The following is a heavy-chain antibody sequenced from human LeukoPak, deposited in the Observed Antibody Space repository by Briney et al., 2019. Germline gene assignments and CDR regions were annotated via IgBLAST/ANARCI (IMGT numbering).Heavy chain of an antibody. Sequence: SETLSLTCTVSGGSISSSSYYWGWLRQPPGKGLEWIGSIYYSGSTYYNPSLKSRVTISVDTSKNQFSLKLSSVTAADTAVYYCARDWDAWELSALFDYWGQGTLVTVSS. J-gene: IGHJ4*02. CDR2: IYYSGST. V-gene: IGHV4-39*07. CDR3: ARDWDAWELSALFDY. CDR1: GGSISSSSYY. D-gene: IGHD1-26*01.